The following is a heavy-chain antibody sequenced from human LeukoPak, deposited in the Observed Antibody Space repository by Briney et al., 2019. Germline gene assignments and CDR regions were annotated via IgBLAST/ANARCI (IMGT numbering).Heavy chain of an antibody. J-gene: IGHJ6*02. CDR1: GYTFTSYG. CDR2: ISAYNGNT. D-gene: IGHD2-15*01. Sequence: ASVKVCCKAFGYTFTSYGISWVRQAPGQGLEWMGWISAYNGNTNYAQKLQGRVTMTTDTSTSTAYMELRSLRSDDTAVYYCARDIVVVVAATHYYYGMDVWGQGTTVTVSS. V-gene: IGHV1-18*01. CDR3: ARDIVVVVAATHYYYGMDV.